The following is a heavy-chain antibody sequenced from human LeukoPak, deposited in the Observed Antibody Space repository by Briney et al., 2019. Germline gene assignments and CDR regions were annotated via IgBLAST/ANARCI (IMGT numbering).Heavy chain of an antibody. CDR1: GFTFSNYW. D-gene: IGHD1-1*01. CDR2: INSDGSTT. J-gene: IGHJ4*02. V-gene: IGHV3-74*01. Sequence: PGGSLRLSCVASGFTFSNYWMHWVRQAPGKGLVWVSRINSDGSTTSYADSVKGRFTISRDNAKNTLYLQMNSLRAEDTAVYYCARRGAGTGAMDYWGQGTLVTVSS. CDR3: ARRGAGTGAMDY.